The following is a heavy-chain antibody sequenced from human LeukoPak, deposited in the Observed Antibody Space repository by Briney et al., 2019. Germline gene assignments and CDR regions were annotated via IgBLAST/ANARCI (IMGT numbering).Heavy chain of an antibody. D-gene: IGHD3-22*01. CDR1: GGSISSYY. V-gene: IGHV4-59*01. Sequence: SETLSLTCTVSGGSISSYYWSWIRQPPGKGLEWIGYIYYSGNANYSPSLKSRVTISVDTSKNQFSLKLSSVTAADTAVYYCARSYYCYDSSGSLNWFDPWGQGTLVTVSS. CDR3: ARSYYCYDSSGSLNWFDP. CDR2: IYYSGNA. J-gene: IGHJ5*02.